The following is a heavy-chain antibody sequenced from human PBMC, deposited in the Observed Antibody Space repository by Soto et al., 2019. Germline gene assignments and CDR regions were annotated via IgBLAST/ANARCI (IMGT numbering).Heavy chain of an antibody. CDR3: ARAVAVAADFDY. D-gene: IGHD6-19*01. Sequence: QVQLVQSGAEEKKPGASVKVSCKASGYTFTGYDMHWVRQAPGQRLEWMGWINAGNGNTKYSQKFQGRVTITRDTSMSTAYMELSSLRSEDTAVYYCARAVAVAADFDYWGQGTLVTVSS. CDR2: INAGNGNT. V-gene: IGHV1-3*05. J-gene: IGHJ4*02. CDR1: GYTFTGYD.